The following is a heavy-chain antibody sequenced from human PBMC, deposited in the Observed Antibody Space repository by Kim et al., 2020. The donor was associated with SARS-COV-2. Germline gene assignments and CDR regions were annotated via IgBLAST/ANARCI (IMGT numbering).Heavy chain of an antibody. Sequence: GGDKSYVESVKGRFTVSRDNAKSSLYLQLNSLRAEDTAVYYCVRGLPIFWGQGTLVTVSS. CDR3: VRGLPIF. J-gene: IGHJ4*02. CDR2: GGDK. D-gene: IGHD3-3*01. V-gene: IGHV3-7*03.